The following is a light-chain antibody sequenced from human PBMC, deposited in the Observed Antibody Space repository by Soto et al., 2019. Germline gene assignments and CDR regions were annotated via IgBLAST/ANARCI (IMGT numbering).Light chain of an antibody. J-gene: IGKJ2*03. CDR3: QQYNILPPYS. CDR2: GAS. Sequence: ETVIMKWPVPLCIYPSSVSTLSCRARQSVSSSNLAWYQQKPGQPPRLLIYGASTRATGIQARFSGSGSGTEFTLTISGLQSEDFALYYCQQYNILPPYSFGQGAKVDI. V-gene: IGKV3-15*01. CDR1: QSVSSSN.